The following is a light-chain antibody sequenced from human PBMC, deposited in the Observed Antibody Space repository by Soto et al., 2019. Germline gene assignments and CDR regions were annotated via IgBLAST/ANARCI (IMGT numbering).Light chain of an antibody. CDR3: QQYGSPPYT. Sequence: EIVLTQSPGTLSLSPGERATLSCRASQSVPSNYLAWFQRKPGQPPSLLIYSASSRATGIADRFSGSGSGTDFTLTISTLEPEDFAVYYCQQYGSPPYTFGQGTKVEIK. J-gene: IGKJ2*01. CDR2: SAS. V-gene: IGKV3-20*01. CDR1: QSVPSNY.